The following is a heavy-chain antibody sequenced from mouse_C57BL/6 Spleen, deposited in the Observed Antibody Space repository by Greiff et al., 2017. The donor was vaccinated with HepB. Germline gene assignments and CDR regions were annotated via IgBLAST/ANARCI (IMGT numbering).Heavy chain of an antibody. CDR1: GFNIKDYY. D-gene: IGHD1-1*01. Sequence: VQLQQSGAELAKPGASVKLSCTASGFNIKDYYMHWVKQRTEQGLEWIGRIDPEDGETKYAPTFQGKATITADTSSNTADLQLSSLTSEDTAVYYCAPYGRGYYFDYWGQGTTLTVSS. V-gene: IGHV14-2*01. CDR2: IDPEDGET. J-gene: IGHJ2*01. CDR3: APYGRGYYFDY.